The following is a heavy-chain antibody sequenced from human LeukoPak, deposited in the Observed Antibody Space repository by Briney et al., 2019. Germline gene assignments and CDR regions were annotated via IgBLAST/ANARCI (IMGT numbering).Heavy chain of an antibody. CDR2: ISYDGSNK. CDR1: GFTFSNYD. CDR3: AKLFGVSPAGLFDI. D-gene: IGHD3-10*02. Sequence: GGSLRLSCAVSGFTFSNYDVHRVRRAPGKGLEWVAVISYDGSNKYYADPEKGRFTISRDNSKNTLYLKINTLRTEHRAVYYSAKLFGVSPAGLFDI. J-gene: IGHJ3*02. V-gene: IGHV3-30*18.